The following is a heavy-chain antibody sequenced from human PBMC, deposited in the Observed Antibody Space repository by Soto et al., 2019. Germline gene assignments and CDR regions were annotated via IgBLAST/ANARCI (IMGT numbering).Heavy chain of an antibody. D-gene: IGHD2-15*01. V-gene: IGHV5-51*01. CDR3: ARRSYLCSGGSCYSYYFDY. Sequence: GECLKISCKGSGYSFTSYWIGWVRQMPGKGLEWMGIIYPGDSDTRYSPSFQGQVTISADKSISTAYLQWSSLKASDTAMYYCARRSYLCSGGSCYSYYFDYWGQGTLVTVSS. J-gene: IGHJ4*02. CDR2: IYPGDSDT. CDR1: GYSFTSYW.